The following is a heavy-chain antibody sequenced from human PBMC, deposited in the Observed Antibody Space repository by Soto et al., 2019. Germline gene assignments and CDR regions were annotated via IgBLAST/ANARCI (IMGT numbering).Heavy chain of an antibody. CDR2: INHSGST. J-gene: IGHJ5*02. D-gene: IGHD2-15*01. CDR1: GGSFSGYY. Sequence: QVQLQQWGAGLLKPSETLSLTCAVYGGSFSGYYWSWIRQPPGKGLEWIGEINHSGSTNYNPSLKGRVPISVDTSKNQFSLKLSSVTAADTAVYYCARVKGSGYCSGGSCYSGWFDPWGQGTLVTVSS. V-gene: IGHV4-34*01. CDR3: ARVKGSGYCSGGSCYSGWFDP.